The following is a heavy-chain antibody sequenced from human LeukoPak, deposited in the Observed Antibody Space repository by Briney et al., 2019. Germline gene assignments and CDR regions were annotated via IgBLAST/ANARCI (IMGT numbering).Heavy chain of an antibody. CDR1: GFTFSNYA. CDR2: ISGNGADT. V-gene: IGHV3-23*01. CDR3: AKDWYLREVIRIFDY. Sequence: PGGSLRLSCAASGFTFSNYAMKWVRQAPGRGLEWVSVISGNGADTYYGDSINGRFTISRDTSTNTLYLQMNSLRAEDTAVYYCAKDWYLREVIRIFDYWGQGTLVTVSS. J-gene: IGHJ4*02. D-gene: IGHD3-10*02.